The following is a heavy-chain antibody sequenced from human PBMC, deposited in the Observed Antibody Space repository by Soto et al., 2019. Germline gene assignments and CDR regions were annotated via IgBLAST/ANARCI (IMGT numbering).Heavy chain of an antibody. D-gene: IGHD2-2*01. Sequence: QFVQSGAEVKKPGASVRVSCKGSGDTFKSHFIIWVRQAPGQGPEWMGSVNPNSGATHYAQKFLGRVTMTKDTSISSAYIEVTRLTSDDTAVYYCATSTRYRSRWTYYTDYGLDVWGPGTTVIVSS. V-gene: IGHV1-2*02. CDR1: GDTFKSHF. CDR2: VNPNSGAT. J-gene: IGHJ6*02. CDR3: ATSTRYRSRWTYYTDYGLDV.